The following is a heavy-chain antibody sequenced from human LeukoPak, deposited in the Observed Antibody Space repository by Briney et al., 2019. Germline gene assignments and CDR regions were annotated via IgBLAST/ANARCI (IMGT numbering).Heavy chain of an antibody. CDR3: ASGVVVTAIPRKNGGYYYMDV. J-gene: IGHJ6*03. D-gene: IGHD2-21*02. CDR1: GGTFSSYA. Sequence: ASVKVSCKASGGTFSSYAISWVRQAPGQGLEWMGGIIPIFGTANYAQKFQGRVMITTDESTSTAYMELSSLRSEDTAVYYCASGVVVTAIPRKNGGYYYMDVWGKGTTVTVSS. CDR2: IIPIFGTA. V-gene: IGHV1-69*05.